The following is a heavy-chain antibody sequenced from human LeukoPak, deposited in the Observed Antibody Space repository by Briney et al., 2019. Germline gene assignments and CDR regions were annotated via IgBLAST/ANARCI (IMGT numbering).Heavy chain of an antibody. CDR1: GFTFSSYA. V-gene: IGHV3-23*01. CDR2: ISGSGGST. J-gene: IGHJ4*02. CDR3: ARNFNYYGSGSYYSY. D-gene: IGHD3-10*01. Sequence: GGSLRLSCAASGFTFSSYAMSWVRQAPGKGLEWVSAISGSGGSTYYADSVKGRFTISRDNSKNTLYLQMNSLRAEDTAVYYCARNFNYYGSGSYYSYWGQGTLVTVSS.